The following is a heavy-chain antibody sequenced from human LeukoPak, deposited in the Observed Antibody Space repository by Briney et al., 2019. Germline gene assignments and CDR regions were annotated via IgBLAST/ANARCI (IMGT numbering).Heavy chain of an antibody. CDR3: ARDPRRGTYSSSWYFDY. Sequence: ASVKVSCKASGYTFTDYYMHWVRQAPGRGLEWMGWINPNSGGTNYAQNFQGRVTMTRDTSITTAYMELSRLTSDDTAVYYCARDPRRGTYSSSWYFDYWGQGALVTVSS. D-gene: IGHD6-13*01. CDR2: INPNSGGT. CDR1: GYTFTDYY. J-gene: IGHJ4*02. V-gene: IGHV1-2*02.